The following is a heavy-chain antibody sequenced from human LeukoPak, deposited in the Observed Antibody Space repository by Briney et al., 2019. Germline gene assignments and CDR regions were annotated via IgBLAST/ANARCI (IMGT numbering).Heavy chain of an antibody. CDR3: ARQGYSAYEILDY. Sequence: SETLSLTCTVSGGSISSYYWSWIRQPPGKGLEWIGYIYYSGSTNYSPSLKSRVTISVDTSKNQFSLKLSSVTAADTAVYYCARQGYSAYEILDYWGQGTLVTVSS. V-gene: IGHV4-59*08. D-gene: IGHD5-12*01. CDR2: IYYSGST. J-gene: IGHJ4*02. CDR1: GGSISSYY.